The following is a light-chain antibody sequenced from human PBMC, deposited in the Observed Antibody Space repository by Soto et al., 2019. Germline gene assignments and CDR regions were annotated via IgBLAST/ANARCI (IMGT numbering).Light chain of an antibody. CDR1: RGVRSDY. CDR3: QQYGSSPRT. V-gene: IGKV3-20*01. CDR2: GAS. J-gene: IGKJ1*01. Sequence: EIVLTQSPGTLSLSPGERAPLSSRASRGVRSDYLAWYQQKPGQAPRLHIYGASTRATGIPDRFTGSGSGTDFTLTISRLEPEDFAVYYCQQYGSSPRTFGQGTKVEIK.